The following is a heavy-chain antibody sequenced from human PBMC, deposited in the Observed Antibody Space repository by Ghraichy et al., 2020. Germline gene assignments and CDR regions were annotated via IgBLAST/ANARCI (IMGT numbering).Heavy chain of an antibody. CDR2: IYYSGST. D-gene: IGHD4-17*01. CDR1: GGSISSYY. CDR3: ARSTRYGDYDL. V-gene: IGHV4-59*01. J-gene: IGHJ4*02. Sequence: SETLSLTCTVSGGSISSYYWSWIRQPPGKGLEWIGYIYYSGSTNYNPSLKSRVTISVDTSKNQFSLKLSSVTAADTAVYYCARSTRYGDYDLWGQGTLVTVSS.